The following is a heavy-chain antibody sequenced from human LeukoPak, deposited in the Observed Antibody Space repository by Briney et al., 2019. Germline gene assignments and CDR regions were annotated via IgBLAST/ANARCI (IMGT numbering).Heavy chain of an antibody. CDR1: GYTLTELS. J-gene: IGHJ4*02. V-gene: IGHV1-24*01. CDR3: ATTPPNSGSYLFSPGFDY. CDR2: FDPEDGET. Sequence: ASVKVSCKVPGYTLTELSMHWVRQAPGKGLEWMGGFDPEDGETIYAQKFQGRVTMTEDTSTDTAYMELSSLRSEDTAVYYCATTPPNSGSYLFSPGFDYWGQGTLVTVSS. D-gene: IGHD1-26*01.